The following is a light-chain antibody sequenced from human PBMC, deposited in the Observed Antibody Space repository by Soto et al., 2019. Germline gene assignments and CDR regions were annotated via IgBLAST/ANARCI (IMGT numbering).Light chain of an antibody. CDR2: DAS. V-gene: IGKV1-17*01. J-gene: IGKJ1*01. CDR1: QGIRSE. Sequence: IQMTQSPSSLSASVGDRVTITCRASQGIRSELGWYQQKPGKAPNLLIYDASTLQSGVPSRFSGSGSGTEFTLTISRLQPDDFATYYCQQYNVYSPTFGQGTKVDIK. CDR3: QQYNVYSPT.